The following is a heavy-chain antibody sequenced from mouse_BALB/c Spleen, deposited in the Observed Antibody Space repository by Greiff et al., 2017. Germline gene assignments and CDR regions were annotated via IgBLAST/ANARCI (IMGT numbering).Heavy chain of an antibody. CDR3: ASLTTALYYCAMGY. Sequence: VQLQQSGAELVRPGALVKLSCKASGFNFKDYYMHWVKQRPEQGLEWIGWIDPENGNTIYDPKFQGKASITADTSSNTAYLQLSSLTSEDTAVYLFASLTTALYYCAMGYWGQGTSGTVAS. J-gene: IGHJ4*01. CDR2: IDPENGNT. D-gene: IGHD1-2*01. V-gene: IGHV14-1*02. CDR1: GFNFKDYY.